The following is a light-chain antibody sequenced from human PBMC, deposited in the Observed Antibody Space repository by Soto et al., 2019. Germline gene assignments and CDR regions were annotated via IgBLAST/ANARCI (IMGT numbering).Light chain of an antibody. CDR1: QDISTL. CDR3: QQANSFTLT. CDR2: GAS. Sequence: DIHMTQSPSSVYASIGDTVTITCRASQDISTLLAWYQQNPGKAPKLLIYGASTLESGVPSRFNSRGSGTDFTLTISSMQPEDFAIYSCQQANSFTLTLGGRTKVEMK. J-gene: IGKJ4*01. V-gene: IGKV1-12*01.